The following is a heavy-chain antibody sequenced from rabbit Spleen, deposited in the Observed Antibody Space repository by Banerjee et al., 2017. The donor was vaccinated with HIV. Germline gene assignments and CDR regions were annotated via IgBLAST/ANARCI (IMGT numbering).Heavy chain of an antibody. J-gene: IGHJ4*01. CDR2: IDPVFGIT. V-gene: IGHV1S7*01. CDR3: ARDGAGGTYFAL. CDR1: GFTLSSYY. Sequence: QLKETGGGLVQPGGSLTLSCKASGFTLSSYYMNWVRQAPGKGLEWIGYIDPVFGITYYASWVNGRFSISRENAQNTVFLQMTSLTAADTATYFCARDGAGGTYFALWGQGTLVTVS. D-gene: IGHD8-1*01.